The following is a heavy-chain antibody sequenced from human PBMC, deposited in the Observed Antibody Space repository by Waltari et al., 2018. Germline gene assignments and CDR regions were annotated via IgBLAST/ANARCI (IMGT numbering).Heavy chain of an antibody. CDR2: INHSDST. D-gene: IGHD6-6*01. CDR1: GGSFSGYY. CDR3: ARYSSSWGRGNWFDP. Sequence: QVQLQQWGAGLLKPSETLSLTCAVYGGSFSGYYWSWIRPPPGKGLEWIGEINHSDSTNHNPSLKGRVTMSVATSKNQFSLKLSSVTAADTAVYYCARYSSSWGRGNWFDPWGQGTLVTVSS. V-gene: IGHV4-34*01. J-gene: IGHJ5*02.